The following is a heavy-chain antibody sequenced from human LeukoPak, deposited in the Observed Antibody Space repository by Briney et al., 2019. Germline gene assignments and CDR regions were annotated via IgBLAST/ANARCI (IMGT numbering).Heavy chain of an antibody. Sequence: PSQTLSLTCTVSGGSISSGDYYWSWIRQPPGKGLEWIGYIYYSGSTYYNPSLKSRVTISVDTSKNQFSLKLSSVTAADTAGYYRARVYCSGGRCYPGGWSNFDYWGQGTLVTVSS. CDR2: IYYSGST. J-gene: IGHJ4*02. CDR1: GGSISSGDYY. D-gene: IGHD2-15*01. V-gene: IGHV4-30-4*01. CDR3: ARVYCSGGRCYPGGWSNFDY.